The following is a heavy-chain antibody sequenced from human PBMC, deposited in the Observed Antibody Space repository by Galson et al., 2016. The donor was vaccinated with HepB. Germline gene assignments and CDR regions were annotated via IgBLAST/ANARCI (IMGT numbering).Heavy chain of an antibody. Sequence: QSGAEVKKPGESLKISCKGSGYSFTSYWIGWVRQMPGKGLEWMGIIHPADSDTRYSPSFQGQVTISADKSINTAFLQWSSLKASDTAMYYCTLGYDTSAYYSFDSWGQGTLVTVSS. V-gene: IGHV5-51*01. CDR3: TLGYDTSAYYSFDS. CDR1: GYSFTSYW. J-gene: IGHJ4*02. CDR2: IHPADSDT. D-gene: IGHD3-22*01.